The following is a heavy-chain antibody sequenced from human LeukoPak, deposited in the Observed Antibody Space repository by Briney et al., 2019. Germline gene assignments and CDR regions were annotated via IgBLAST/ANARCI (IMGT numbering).Heavy chain of an antibody. D-gene: IGHD2-21*01. CDR3: AREKGYSYDNWFAP. V-gene: IGHV4-30-4*08. CDR2: IYDSENT. J-gene: IGHJ5*02. Sequence: SWIRQSPGKGLEWIGYIYDSENTYYNPSLESRVTISMDTSKNQFSLKLSSVTAADTAVYYCAREKGYSYDNWFAPWGQGTVVTVSS.